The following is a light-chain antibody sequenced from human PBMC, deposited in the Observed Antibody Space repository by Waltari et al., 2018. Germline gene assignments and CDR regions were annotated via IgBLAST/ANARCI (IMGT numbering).Light chain of an antibody. J-gene: IGLJ2*01. CDR3: QAWDTTIVV. Sequence: SYELTQPPSVSVSPGQTATITCPADQLGDQFVSWYQQKSGQSPVLVIYQDMKRPSGIPERFSGSNSGNTATLTISGTQVDDEADFYCQAWDTTIVVFGGGTKLTVL. CDR1: QLGDQF. V-gene: IGLV3-1*01. CDR2: QDM.